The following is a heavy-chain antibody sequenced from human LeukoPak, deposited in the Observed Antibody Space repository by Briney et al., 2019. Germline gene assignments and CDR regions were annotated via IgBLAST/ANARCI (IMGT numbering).Heavy chain of an antibody. CDR2: INHSGST. CDR3: ARNDIVVVPAANFNYYYYYMDV. CDR1: GGSFSGYY. D-gene: IGHD2-2*01. V-gene: IGHV4-34*01. J-gene: IGHJ6*03. Sequence: SETLSLTCAVYGGSFSGYYWSWIRQPPGKGLEWIGEINHSGSTNYNPSLKSRVTISVDTSKNQFSLKLSSVTAADTAVYYCARNDIVVVPAANFNYYYYYMDVWGKGTTVTVSS.